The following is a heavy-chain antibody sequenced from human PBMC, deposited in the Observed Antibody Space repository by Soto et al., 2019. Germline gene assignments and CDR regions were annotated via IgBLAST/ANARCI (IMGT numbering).Heavy chain of an antibody. Sequence: EVQLLESGGGLVQPGGSLRLSCAAFGFTFNNYVMSWVRQAPGKGLEWVSGITSGTYTTYYADSVKGRFTISRDNSRNTLSLQMNSLRAADKAVYYCATDPNTYYVGAFEMWGQGTMVTVSS. J-gene: IGHJ3*02. CDR3: ATDPNTYYVGAFEM. D-gene: IGHD3-22*01. CDR1: GFTFNNYV. CDR2: ITSGTYTT. V-gene: IGHV3-23*01.